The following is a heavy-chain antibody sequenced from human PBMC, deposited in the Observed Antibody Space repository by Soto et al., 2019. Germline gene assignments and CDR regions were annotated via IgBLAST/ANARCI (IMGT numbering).Heavy chain of an antibody. Sequence: GGSLRLSCAASGFTFSRFSMHWVRQAPGKGLEWVAFISYDGISTYYADSVKGRFTISRDNSKNTLYLQMYSLRAEDTAVYYSVREGTMGGQGFDHWGQGTVVTVSS. D-gene: IGHD2-15*01. CDR1: GFTFSRFS. V-gene: IGHV3-30-3*01. CDR2: ISYDGIST. CDR3: VREGTMGGQGFDH. J-gene: IGHJ4*03.